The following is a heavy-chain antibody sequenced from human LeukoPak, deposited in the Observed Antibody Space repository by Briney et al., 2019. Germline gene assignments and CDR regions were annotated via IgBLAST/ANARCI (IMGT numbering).Heavy chain of an antibody. J-gene: IGHJ4*02. CDR1: GGSFSGYY. CDR3: ARVISPRSSSSGGALDY. Sequence: SETLSLTCAVYGGSFSGYYWSWIRQPPGKGLEWIGEINHSGSTNYNPSLKSRVTISVDTSKNQFSLKLSSVTDADTAVYYCARVISPRSSSSGGALDYWGQGTLVTVSS. CDR2: INHSGST. V-gene: IGHV4-34*01. D-gene: IGHD6-6*01.